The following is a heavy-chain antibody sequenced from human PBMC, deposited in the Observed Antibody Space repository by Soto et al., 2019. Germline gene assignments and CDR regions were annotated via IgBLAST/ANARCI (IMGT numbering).Heavy chain of an antibody. J-gene: IGHJ4*02. D-gene: IGHD2-21*01. CDR3: AIGFCGNRCYYLEN. Sequence: QVQLVQSGTEVKESGASVKVSCKASGYTFTSYSIHWVRQAPGQGLEWMGIIRPSDDRTNYQQKLQDRITMTRDTPTRTVYMALSRLTSDDTAVYYCAIGFCGNRCYYLENWGQGTMIVVYS. CDR1: GYTFTSYS. CDR2: IRPSDDRT. V-gene: IGHV1-46*04.